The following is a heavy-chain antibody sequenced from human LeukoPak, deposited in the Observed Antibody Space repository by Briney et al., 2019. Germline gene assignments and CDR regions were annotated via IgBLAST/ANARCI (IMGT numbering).Heavy chain of an antibody. Sequence: SETLSLTCTVSGGSISSYYWSWIRQPAGKGLEWIGRIYISGSTNYNPSLKSRVTISADTSKNQFSLKLSSVTAADTAVYYCARGGSTLFDSWGQGTLVTVSS. CDR3: ARGGSTLFDS. J-gene: IGHJ4*02. CDR2: IYISGST. CDR1: GGSISSYY. D-gene: IGHD1-1*01. V-gene: IGHV4-4*07.